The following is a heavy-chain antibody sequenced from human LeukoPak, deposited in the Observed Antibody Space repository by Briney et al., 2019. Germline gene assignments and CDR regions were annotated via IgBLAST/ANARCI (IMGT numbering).Heavy chain of an antibody. CDR3: ASSDSSSWYVRVVYYVY. J-gene: IGHJ4*02. CDR1: GGSSSGYY. D-gene: IGHD6-13*01. Sequence: SETLSLTCAVYGGSSSGYYWSWIRQPPGKGLEWIGEINHSGSTNYNPSLKSRVTISVDTSKNQFSLKLSSVTAADTAVYYCASSDSSSWYVRVVYYVYWGQGTLVTVSS. V-gene: IGHV4-34*01. CDR2: INHSGST.